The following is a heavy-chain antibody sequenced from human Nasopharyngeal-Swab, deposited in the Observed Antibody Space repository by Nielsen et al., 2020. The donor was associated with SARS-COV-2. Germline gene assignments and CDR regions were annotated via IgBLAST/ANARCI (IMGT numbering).Heavy chain of an antibody. CDR2: ISAYNGNT. J-gene: IGHJ4*02. CDR3: ARDLPGACGLVVVVAALDY. D-gene: IGHD2-15*01. V-gene: IGHV1-18*01. Sequence: WVRQAPGQGLEWMGWISAYNGNTNYAQKLQGRVTMTTDTSTSTAYMELRSLRSDDTAVYYCARDLPGACGLVVVVAALDYCGQGTLVTVSS.